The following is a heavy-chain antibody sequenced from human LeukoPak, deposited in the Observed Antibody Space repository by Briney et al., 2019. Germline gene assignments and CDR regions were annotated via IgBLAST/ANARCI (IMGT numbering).Heavy chain of an antibody. CDR1: SGSITGYY. Sequence: PSETLSLTCTVSSGSITGYYWNWIRQPPGKGLEWIGYIYHTGSTKYNHSLKSRVIISVDTSKNQFSLKLSSVTAADTAVYYCARGGAVAGRYNWFDPWGQGTLVTVSS. CDR2: IYHTGST. CDR3: ARGGAVAGRYNWFDP. J-gene: IGHJ5*02. D-gene: IGHD6-19*01. V-gene: IGHV4-59*08.